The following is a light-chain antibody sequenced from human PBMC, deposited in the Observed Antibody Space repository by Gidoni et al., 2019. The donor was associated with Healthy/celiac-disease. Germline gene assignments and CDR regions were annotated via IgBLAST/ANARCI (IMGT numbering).Light chain of an antibody. CDR1: QSVSSSY. CDR2: GAS. J-gene: IGKJ3*01. CDR3: QQYGSSPRT. V-gene: IGKV3-20*01. Sequence: EIVLTQSPGTLSLSPGERATLSCRASQSVSSSYLAWYQQKPGQAPRLLIYGASSRATGIPDRFSGSGSGTDFTLTISRLEPEDFAVYYWQQYGSSPRTXGXGTKVDIK.